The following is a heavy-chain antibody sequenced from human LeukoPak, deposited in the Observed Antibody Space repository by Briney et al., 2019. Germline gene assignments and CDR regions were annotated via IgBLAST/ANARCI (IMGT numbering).Heavy chain of an antibody. J-gene: IGHJ4*02. V-gene: IGHV1-2*02. Sequence: ASVKVSCKASGYTFTGYYMHWVRQAPGQGLEWMGWINPNSGGTNFAQKFQGRVTMTRDTSISTAYMELSRLRSDDTAVYYCARPYSSGWTTGYWGQGTLVTASS. CDR1: GYTFTGYY. CDR3: ARPYSSGWTTGY. D-gene: IGHD6-19*01. CDR2: INPNSGGT.